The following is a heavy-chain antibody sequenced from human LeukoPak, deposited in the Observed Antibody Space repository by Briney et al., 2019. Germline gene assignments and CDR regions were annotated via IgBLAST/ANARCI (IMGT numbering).Heavy chain of an antibody. CDR1: GFTFSSYA. CDR3: AKDSIGSAGSGSYYY. J-gene: IGHJ4*02. D-gene: IGHD1-26*01. Sequence: GGSLRLSCAASGFTFSSYAMSWVRQAPGKGLGWVSAISGSGGSAYYADSVKGRFTISRDNSKNTLYLQMNSLRAEDTALYYCAKDSIGSAGSGSYYYWGQGTLVTVSS. V-gene: IGHV3-23*01. CDR2: ISGSGGSA.